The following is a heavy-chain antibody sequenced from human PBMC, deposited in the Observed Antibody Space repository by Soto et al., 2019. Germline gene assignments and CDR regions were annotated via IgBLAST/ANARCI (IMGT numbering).Heavy chain of an antibody. CDR2: IYYSGST. D-gene: IGHD6-13*01. V-gene: IGHV4-59*01. CDR3: AREGTDSSSWYGWFAP. J-gene: IGHJ5*02. Sequence: PSETLSLTCTVSGGSISSYYWSWIRQPPGKGLEWIGYIYYSGSTNYNPSLKSRVTISVDTSKNQFSLKLSSVTAADTAVYYCAREGTDSSSWYGWFAPWGQGTLVTVSS. CDR1: GGSISSYY.